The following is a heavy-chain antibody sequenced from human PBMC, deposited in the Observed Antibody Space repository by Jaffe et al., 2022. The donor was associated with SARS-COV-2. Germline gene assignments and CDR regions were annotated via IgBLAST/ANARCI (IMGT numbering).Heavy chain of an antibody. Sequence: QVQLVESGGGVVQPGTSLRLSCAASGFTFSSYGMHWVRQAPGKGLEWVALIWYDGSKKDYVDSVKGRFTISKDVSKNTLYLQMNSLRAEDTAVYYCVRDPGDSLTGYYFDSWGQGTLVTVSS. D-gene: IGHD3-9*01. CDR3: VRDPGDSLTGYYFDS. CDR2: IWYDGSKK. V-gene: IGHV3-33*01. CDR1: GFTFSSYG. J-gene: IGHJ4*02.